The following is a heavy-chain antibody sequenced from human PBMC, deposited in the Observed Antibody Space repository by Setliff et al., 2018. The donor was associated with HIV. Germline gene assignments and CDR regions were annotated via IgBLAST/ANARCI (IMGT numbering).Heavy chain of an antibody. CDR1: GYTFSSYG. V-gene: IGHV1-18*01. CDR3: ARGAGNPHWYYDTWSGPSSGYFQH. CDR2: ISPYNDNT. J-gene: IGHJ1*01. Sequence: GASVKVSCKASGYTFSSYGISWVRQAPGQGLEWLGWISPYNDNTNYAQNIQGRVTMTTDTSTSTAYMDLSRLRSDDTAVYYCARGAGNPHWYYDTWSGPSSGYFQHWGQGTLVTVSS. D-gene: IGHD3-3*01.